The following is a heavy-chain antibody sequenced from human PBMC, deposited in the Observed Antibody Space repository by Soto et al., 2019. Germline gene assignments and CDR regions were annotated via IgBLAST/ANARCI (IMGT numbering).Heavy chain of an antibody. V-gene: IGHV4-59*11. CDR2: VYYNGNT. J-gene: IGHJ4*02. CDR3: AGRSGIAAAGLGATAYYFDY. D-gene: IGHD6-13*01. CDR1: GGSISGHY. Sequence: PSETLSLTCTVSGGSISGHYWSWIRQPPGKGLEWIGYVYYNGNTNYNPSLKSRVTISVDTSKNQFSLKLSSVTAADTAVYYCAGRSGIAAAGLGATAYYFDYWGQGTLVTVSS.